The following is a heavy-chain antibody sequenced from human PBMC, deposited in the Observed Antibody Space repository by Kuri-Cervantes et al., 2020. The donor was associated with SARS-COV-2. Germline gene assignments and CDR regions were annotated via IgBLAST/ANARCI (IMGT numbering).Heavy chain of an antibody. Sequence: SETLSLTCTVSGGSISSGDYYWSWIRQHPGKGLEWIGYIYYSGSTNYNPSLKSRVTISVDTSKNQFSLKLSSVTAADTAVYYCARGDCSGGSCYGMDVWGQGTTVTVSS. V-gene: IGHV4-61*08. J-gene: IGHJ6*02. CDR3: ARGDCSGGSCYGMDV. D-gene: IGHD2-15*01. CDR2: IYYSGST. CDR1: GGSISSGDYY.